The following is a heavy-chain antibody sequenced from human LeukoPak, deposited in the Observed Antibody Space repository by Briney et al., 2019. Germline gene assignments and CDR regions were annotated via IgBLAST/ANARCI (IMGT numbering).Heavy chain of an antibody. CDR3: ARRRSSIAARDAFDI. CDR2: INPNSGGT. Sequence: ASVKVSCKAPGYTFTGYYVHWVRQAPGQGLEWMGWINPNSGGTNYAQKFQGRVTMTRDTSISTAYMELSRLRSDDTAVYYCARRRSSIAARDAFDIWGQGTMVTVSS. V-gene: IGHV1-2*02. D-gene: IGHD6-6*01. J-gene: IGHJ3*02. CDR1: GYTFTGYY.